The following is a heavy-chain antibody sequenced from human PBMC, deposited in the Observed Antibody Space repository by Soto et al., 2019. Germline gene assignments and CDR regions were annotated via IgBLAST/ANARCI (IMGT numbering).Heavy chain of an antibody. D-gene: IGHD3-9*01. Sequence: QVQLQESGPGLVKPSQTQPLPCTVSGVSISTGDYYWSWFRQPPGQGLEWIGHIYKDGSTFYNPSPKSLVYRSIDTSSNRFSLKVRSVTAADTALYDCVREGTSRLATGYHDSWGQGILVTVSS. CDR2: IYKDGST. CDR3: VREGTSRLATGYHDS. V-gene: IGHV4-30-4*01. J-gene: IGHJ4*02. CDR1: GVSISTGDYY.